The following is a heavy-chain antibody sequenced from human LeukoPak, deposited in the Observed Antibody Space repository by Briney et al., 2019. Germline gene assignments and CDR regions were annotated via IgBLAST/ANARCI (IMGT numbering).Heavy chain of an antibody. CDR3: ASTLLGSCSGGSCPLVP. Sequence: SETLSLTCTVSGGSISSSSYFWGWIRQPPGKGLQWIGSMYFSGSTYYNPSLKSRVTIYVDTSKNQFSLKLSSVTDADTAVYYCASTLLGSCSGGSCPLVPWGQGTLVTVSS. J-gene: IGHJ5*02. V-gene: IGHV4-39*01. D-gene: IGHD2-15*01. CDR2: MYFSGST. CDR1: GGSISSSSYF.